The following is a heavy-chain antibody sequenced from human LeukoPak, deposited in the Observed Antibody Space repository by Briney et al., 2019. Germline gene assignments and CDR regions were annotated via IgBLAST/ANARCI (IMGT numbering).Heavy chain of an antibody. CDR1: GFTFRSYA. D-gene: IGHD1-20*01. J-gene: IGHJ3*02. Sequence: RRSLRLSCAASGFTFRSYAMHWVRQAPGKGLEWVAVISYDGSNKYYADSVKGRFTISRDNSKNTLYLQMNSLRAEDTAVYYCAREEYNWNEAGAFDIWGQGTMVTVSS. V-gene: IGHV3-30-3*01. CDR3: AREEYNWNEAGAFDI. CDR2: ISYDGSNK.